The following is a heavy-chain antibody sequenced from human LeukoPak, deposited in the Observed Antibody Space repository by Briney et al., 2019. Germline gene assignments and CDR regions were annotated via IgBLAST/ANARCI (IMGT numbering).Heavy chain of an antibody. D-gene: IGHD6-25*01. CDR3: ARLINSSDKDY. Sequence: ASVKVSCKASGYTFTSYGISWVRQAPGQGLEWMGWINPNSGGTNYAQKFQGRVTMTRDTSISTAYMELSRLRSDDTAVYYCARLINSSDKDYWGQGTLVTVCS. V-gene: IGHV1-2*02. CDR1: GYTFTSYG. CDR2: INPNSGGT. J-gene: IGHJ4*02.